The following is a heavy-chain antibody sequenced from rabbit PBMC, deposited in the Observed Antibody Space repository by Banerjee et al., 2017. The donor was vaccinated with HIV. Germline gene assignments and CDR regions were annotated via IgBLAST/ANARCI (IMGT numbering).Heavy chain of an antibody. D-gene: IGHD6-1*01. CDR1: GFDFSNNA. CDR2: IDGGSSGST. V-gene: IGHV1S45*01. CDR3: ARDWTGGYTPYAIEFSL. J-gene: IGHJ4*01. Sequence: QEQLVESGGGLVQPEESLTLTCKASGFDFSNNAMCWVRQAPGKGLEWIACIDGGSSGSTYYASWAKGRFTISKTSSTTVTLQMTSLTAADTATYFCARDWTGGYTPYAIEFSLWGQGTLVTVS.